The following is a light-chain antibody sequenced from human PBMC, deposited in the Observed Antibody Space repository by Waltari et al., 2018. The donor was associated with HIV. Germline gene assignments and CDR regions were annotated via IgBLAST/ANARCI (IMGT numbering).Light chain of an antibody. V-gene: IGLV2-11*01. CDR3: CSYAASYIYV. J-gene: IGLJ1*01. Sequence: QSALTQPRSVSGSPGQSVTISCAGSSRDVGRYDYVSWSQQLPGNAPKVIIYDVTKRPSGVPDRFSGSKSGNTAFLTISGLQAEDEADYYCCSYAASYIYVFGVGTKVTVL. CDR1: SRDVGRYDY. CDR2: DVT.